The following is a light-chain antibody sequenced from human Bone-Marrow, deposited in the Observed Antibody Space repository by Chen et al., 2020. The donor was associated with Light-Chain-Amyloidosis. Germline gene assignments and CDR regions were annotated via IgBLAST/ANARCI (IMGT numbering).Light chain of an antibody. V-gene: IGKV1-5*03. J-gene: IGKJ1*01. CDR2: KAS. CDR3: QQYNSYHTT. Sequence: DIQMTQSPSTLSASVGDRVTITCRASQSISSWLAWYQQKPGKAPKLLIYKASILEAGVPSMFSGSGSGTEFTLTISSLQPDDFATYYCQQYNSYHTTFGQGTKVELK. CDR1: QSISSW.